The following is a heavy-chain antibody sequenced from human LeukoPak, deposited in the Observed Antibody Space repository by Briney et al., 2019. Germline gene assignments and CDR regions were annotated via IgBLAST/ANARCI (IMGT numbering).Heavy chain of an antibody. J-gene: IGHJ4*02. CDR3: AKPRGYYYDSSGPDY. Sequence: GGSLRLSCAASGFTFDDYGMSWVRQAPGKGLEWVSGINWNGGSTGYADSVKGRFTISRDNAKNTLYLQMNSLRAEDTAVYYCAKPRGYYYDSSGPDYWGQGTLVTVSS. D-gene: IGHD3-22*01. CDR2: INWNGGST. CDR1: GFTFDDYG. V-gene: IGHV3-20*04.